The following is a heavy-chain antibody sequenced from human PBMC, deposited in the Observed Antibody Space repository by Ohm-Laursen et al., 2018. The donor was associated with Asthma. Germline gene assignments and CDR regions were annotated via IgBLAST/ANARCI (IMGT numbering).Heavy chain of an antibody. J-gene: IGHJ5*02. CDR2: IYYSGST. Sequence: GTLSLTCTVSGGSISSYYWSWIRQPPGKGLEWIGNIYYSGSTNYNPSLKSRVTISVDTSKNQFSLKLSSVTAADTAVYYCARDYSSTFDPWGQGTLVTVSS. V-gene: IGHV4-59*01. CDR1: GGSISSYY. D-gene: IGHD6-13*01. CDR3: ARDYSSTFDP.